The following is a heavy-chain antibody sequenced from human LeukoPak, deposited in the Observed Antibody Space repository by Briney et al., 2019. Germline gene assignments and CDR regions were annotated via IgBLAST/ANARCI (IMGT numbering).Heavy chain of an antibody. V-gene: IGHV4-59*08. CDR3: ARHERGAENLDY. J-gene: IGHJ4*02. CDR1: GGSISSYY. CDR2: VSYSERT. Sequence: SETLSLTCTVSGGSISSYYWSWIRQPPGKGLECIGYVSYSERTNHNPSLKSRVTISADTSKNQSSLKLTSVTAADTAVYYCARHERGAENLDYWGQGTLVTVSS. D-gene: IGHD1-1*01.